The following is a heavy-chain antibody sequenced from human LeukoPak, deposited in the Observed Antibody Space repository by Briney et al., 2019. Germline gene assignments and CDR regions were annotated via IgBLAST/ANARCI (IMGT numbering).Heavy chain of an antibody. CDR3: AKDRIAVAGLVYWYFDL. CDR2: ISGSGGST. V-gene: IGHV3-23*01. D-gene: IGHD6-19*01. CDR1: GFTFSSYA. J-gene: IGHJ2*01. Sequence: PGGSLRLSCAASGFTFSSYAMSWVRQAPGKGLEWVSAISGSGGSTYYADSVKGRFTISRDNSKNTLYLQMNSLRAEDTAVYYCAKDRIAVAGLVYWYFDLWGRGTLVTVSS.